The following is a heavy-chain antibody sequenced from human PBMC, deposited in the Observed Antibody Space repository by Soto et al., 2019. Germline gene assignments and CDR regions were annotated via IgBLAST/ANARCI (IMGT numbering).Heavy chain of an antibody. J-gene: IGHJ5*02. V-gene: IGHV1-69*13. CDR3: ALPYYYDSSGYSSHYNWFDP. Sequence: SVKVSCKASGGTFSSYAISWVRQAPGQGLEWMGGIVPIFGTANYAQKFQGRVMITADESTSTAYMELSSLRSEDTAVYYCALPYYYDSSGYSSHYNWFDPWGQGTLVTVSS. CDR2: IVPIFGTA. D-gene: IGHD3-22*01. CDR1: GGTFSSYA.